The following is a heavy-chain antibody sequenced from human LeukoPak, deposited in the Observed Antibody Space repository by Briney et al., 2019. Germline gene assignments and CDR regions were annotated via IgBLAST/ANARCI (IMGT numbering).Heavy chain of an antibody. Sequence: PSETLSLTCAVYGGSFSGYYCSWIRHPPGRGLEWIGEINHSGSTNYNPSLKSRVTISVDTSKNQFSLKLSSVTAADTAVYYCARGLGASGFYWGQGTLVTVSS. CDR3: ARGLGASGFY. V-gene: IGHV4-34*01. J-gene: IGHJ4*02. CDR1: GGSFSGYY. D-gene: IGHD1-26*01. CDR2: INHSGST.